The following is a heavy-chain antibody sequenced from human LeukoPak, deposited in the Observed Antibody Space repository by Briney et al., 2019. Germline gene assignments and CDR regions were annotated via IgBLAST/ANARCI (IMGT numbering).Heavy chain of an antibody. CDR3: ARDPRHSGYEDY. CDR2: INPNSGGT. D-gene: IGHD5-12*01. J-gene: IGHJ4*02. Sequence: ASVKVSCKASGYTFTGYYMHWVRQAPGQGLEWMGWINPNSGGTNYAQKFQGRVTMTTDTSTSTAYMELRSLRSDDTAVYYCARDPRHSGYEDYWGQGTLVTVSS. CDR1: GYTFTGYY. V-gene: IGHV1-2*02.